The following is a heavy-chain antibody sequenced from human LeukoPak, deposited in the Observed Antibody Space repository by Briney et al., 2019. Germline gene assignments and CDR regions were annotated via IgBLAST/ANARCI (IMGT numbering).Heavy chain of an antibody. D-gene: IGHD3-22*01. J-gene: IGHJ4*02. CDR2: VSYDGSNK. V-gene: IGHV3-30-3*01. Sequence: GGSLRLSCAASGFTFGSFAMHWVRQAPGKGLEWVAVVSYDGSNKFDADSVKGRFTISRDNFKNTLYLQMNSLRIEDTAVYYCARDPDSRGYYVFDYWGQGTLVTVSS. CDR1: GFTFGSFA. CDR3: ARDPDSRGYYVFDY.